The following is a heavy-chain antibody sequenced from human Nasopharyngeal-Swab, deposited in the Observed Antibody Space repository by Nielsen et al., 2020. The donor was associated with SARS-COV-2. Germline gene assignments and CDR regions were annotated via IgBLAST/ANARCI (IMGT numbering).Heavy chain of an antibody. CDR1: GGSISSYY. Sequence: GSLRLSCTVSGGSISSYYWSWIRQPAGKGLEWIGRIYTSGSTNYNPSLKSRVTMLVDTSKNQFSLKLSSVTAADTAVYYCARDRRWFGESDDAFDIWGQGTMVTVSS. CDR3: ARDRRWFGESDDAFDI. D-gene: IGHD3-10*01. V-gene: IGHV4-4*07. CDR2: IYTSGST. J-gene: IGHJ3*02.